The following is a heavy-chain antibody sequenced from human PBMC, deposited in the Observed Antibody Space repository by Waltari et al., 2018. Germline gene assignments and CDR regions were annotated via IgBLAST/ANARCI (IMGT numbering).Heavy chain of an antibody. CDR3: ASHCPSGRCFRWFYYDS. D-gene: IGHD2-15*01. Sequence: EGLLVQSEGGLIQPGGSLRLSCAVPGFAVRTNYMSWVRQAPGKGLEWVAVIFGGGGTYYSDSVRGRFTISKDTSENTVYLQMNSLRVDDTAVYYCASHCPSGRCFRWFYYDSWGQGTLVTVSS. V-gene: IGHV3-53*01. CDR1: GFAVRTNY. CDR2: IFGGGGT. J-gene: IGHJ4*02.